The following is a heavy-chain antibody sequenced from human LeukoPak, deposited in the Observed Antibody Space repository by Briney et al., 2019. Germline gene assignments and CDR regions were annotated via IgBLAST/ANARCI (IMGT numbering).Heavy chain of an antibody. Sequence: GGSLRLSXAASGFTFSSYAMSWVCQAPGKGLEWVSAISGSGGSTYYADSVKGRFTISRDNSKNTLYLQMNSLRAEDTAVYYCATVTGTTSRRAPFDYWGQGTLVTVSS. J-gene: IGHJ4*02. CDR2: ISGSGGST. CDR1: GFTFSSYA. D-gene: IGHD1-7*01. CDR3: ATVTGTTSRRAPFDY. V-gene: IGHV3-23*01.